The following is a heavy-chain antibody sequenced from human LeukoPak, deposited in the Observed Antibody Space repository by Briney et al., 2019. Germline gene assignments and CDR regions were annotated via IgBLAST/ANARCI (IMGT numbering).Heavy chain of an antibody. J-gene: IGHJ2*01. CDR3: ARDTEPYYSMTPDGYFDL. D-gene: IGHD3-10*01. V-gene: IGHV1-2*02. CDR1: GYTFTDYY. CDR2: INPNSGGT. Sequence: ALVKVSCKASGYTFTDYYMHWVRQAPGQRLEWMGWINPNSGGTKYAQKFQGRVTMTRDTSISTAYMELSRLRSDDTAVYYCARDTEPYYSMTPDGYFDLWGRGTLVTVSS.